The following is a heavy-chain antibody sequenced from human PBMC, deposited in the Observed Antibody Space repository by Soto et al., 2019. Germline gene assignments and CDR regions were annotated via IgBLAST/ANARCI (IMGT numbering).Heavy chain of an antibody. CDR3: AKAYYYDSSGSIPGRMFDY. CDR2: ISYDRSNK. D-gene: IGHD3-22*01. V-gene: IGHV3-30*18. Sequence: GGSLRLSCAASGFTFSRYGMHWVRQAPGKGLEWVAVISYDRSNKFYADSVKGRFTISRDNSKNTLYLQMNSLRAEDTAVYYCAKAYYYDSSGSIPGRMFDYWGQGTLVTVSS. J-gene: IGHJ4*02. CDR1: GFTFSRYG.